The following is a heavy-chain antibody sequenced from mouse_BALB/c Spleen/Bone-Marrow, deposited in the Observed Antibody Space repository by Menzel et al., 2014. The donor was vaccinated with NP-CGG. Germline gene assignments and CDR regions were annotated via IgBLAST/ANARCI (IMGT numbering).Heavy chain of an antibody. CDR2: IDPANGNT. D-gene: IGHD1-1*01. V-gene: IGHV14-3*02. Sequence: VQLQQSGAELVKPGASVKLSCTASGFNIEDTYMHWVKQRPEQGLEWIGRIDPANGNTKYDPKFQGKATITADTSSNTAYLQLSSLTSEDTAVYYCASYYYGSSRFAYWSQGTPATVSA. CDR3: ASYYYGSSRFAY. CDR1: GFNIEDTY. J-gene: IGHJ3*01.